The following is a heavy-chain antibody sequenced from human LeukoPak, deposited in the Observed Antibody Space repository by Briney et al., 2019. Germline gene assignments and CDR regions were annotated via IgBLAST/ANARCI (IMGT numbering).Heavy chain of an antibody. V-gene: IGHV4-59*08. J-gene: IGHJ4*02. Sequence: PSETLSLTCAVSGASINDFYWTWIRQPPGKGLEWIGYVYYGGSTNYNPSLKSRVSMSVDTSKNQFSLKLSSVTAADTAVYYCARHGYYDILTGSYPIFDYWGQGTLVTVSS. D-gene: IGHD3-9*01. CDR1: GASINDFY. CDR2: VYYGGST. CDR3: ARHGYYDILTGSYPIFDY.